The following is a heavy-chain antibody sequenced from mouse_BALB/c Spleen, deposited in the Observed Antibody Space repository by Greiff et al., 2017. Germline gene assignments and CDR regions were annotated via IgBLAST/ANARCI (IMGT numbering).Heavy chain of an antibody. CDR2: ISYSGST. J-gene: IGHJ4*01. V-gene: IGHV3-2*02. Sequence: VQLQQSGPGLVKPSQSLSLTCTVTGYSITSDYAWNWIRQFPGNKLEWMGYISYSGSTSYNPSLKSRISITRDTSKNQFFLQLNSVTTEDTATYYCARRVHYAMDYWGQGTSVTVSS. CDR3: ARRVHYAMDY. CDR1: GYSITSDYA.